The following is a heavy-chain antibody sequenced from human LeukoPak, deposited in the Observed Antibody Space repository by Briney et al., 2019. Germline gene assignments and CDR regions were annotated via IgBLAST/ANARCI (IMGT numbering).Heavy chain of an antibody. CDR3: ARDYLGY. CDR1: GFTFSTYA. CDR2: ISGSSGHI. D-gene: IGHD7-27*01. J-gene: IGHJ4*02. Sequence: GGSLRLSCAASGFTFSTYAMTWARQAPGKGLEWVSSISGSSGHIYYADSVKGRFTTSRDNAKNSLYLQMNSLRAEDTAVYYCARDYLGYWGQGTLVTVSS. V-gene: IGHV3-21*06.